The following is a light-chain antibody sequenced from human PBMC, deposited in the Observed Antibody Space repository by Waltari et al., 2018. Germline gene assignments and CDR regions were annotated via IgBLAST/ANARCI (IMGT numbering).Light chain of an antibody. J-gene: IGKJ4*01. V-gene: IGKV3-15*01. CDR3: QQYNNWPPLT. CDR2: DAS. CDR1: QSVSSN. Sequence: EIVMTQTPATLSVSPGERATLSCRASQSVSSNLAWYQQKPGQAPRLLIYDASTRDTGIPDRFSGSGSGTEFTLTISSLQSEDSAFYYCQQYNNWPPLTFGGGTKVEIK.